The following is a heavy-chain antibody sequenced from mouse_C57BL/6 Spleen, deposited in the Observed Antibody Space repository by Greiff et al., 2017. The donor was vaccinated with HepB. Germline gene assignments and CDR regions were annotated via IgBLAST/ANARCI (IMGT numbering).Heavy chain of an antibody. CDR1: GFTFSSYA. D-gene: IGHD2-3*01. V-gene: IGHV5-9-1*02. J-gene: IGHJ4*01. CDR2: ISSGGDYI. Sequence: EVMLVESGEGLVKPGGSLKLSCAASGFTFSSYAMSWVRQTPEKRLEWVAYISSGGDYIYYADTVKGRFTISRDNARNTLYLQMSSLKSEDTAMYYCTRGGDDGYPYYYAMDYWGQGTSVTVSS. CDR3: TRGGDDGYPYYYAMDY.